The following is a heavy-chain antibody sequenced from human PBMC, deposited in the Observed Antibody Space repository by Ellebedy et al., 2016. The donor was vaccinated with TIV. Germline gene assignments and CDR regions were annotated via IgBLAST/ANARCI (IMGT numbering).Heavy chain of an antibody. V-gene: IGHV5-51*01. Sequence: GESLKISXKASGYSFTSYWIGWVRQIPGKGLEWMGIIYPGDSDTRYSTSFQGQVTISADKSISTAYLQWSSLKASDTAMYYCARPIAAAGKTSYYYYGMDVWGQGTTVTVSS. CDR1: GYSFTSYW. J-gene: IGHJ6*02. CDR3: ARPIAAAGKTSYYYYGMDV. CDR2: IYPGDSDT. D-gene: IGHD6-13*01.